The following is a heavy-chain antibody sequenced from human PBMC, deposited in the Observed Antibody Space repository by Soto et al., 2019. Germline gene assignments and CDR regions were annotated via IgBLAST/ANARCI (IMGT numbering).Heavy chain of an antibody. J-gene: IGHJ4*02. Sequence: PSETLSLTCTVSGGSISSSSYYWGWIRQPPGKGLEWIGSIYYSGSTYYNPSLKSRVTISVDTSKNQFSLKLSSVTAADTAVYYCAGRLRYFDSYKPWEIDYWGQGTLVTVSS. V-gene: IGHV4-39*01. CDR1: GGSISSSSYY. CDR2: IYYSGST. CDR3: AGRLRYFDSYKPWEIDY. D-gene: IGHD3-9*01.